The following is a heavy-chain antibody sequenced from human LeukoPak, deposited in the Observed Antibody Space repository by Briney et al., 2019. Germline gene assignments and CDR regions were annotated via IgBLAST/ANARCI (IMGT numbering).Heavy chain of an antibody. J-gene: IGHJ3*02. CDR3: ARRDYYDSSGPPPFDI. V-gene: IGHV1-69*05. Sequence: GASVKVSCKASGGTFSSYAISWVRQAPGQGLEWMGGIIPIFGTASYAQKFQGRVTITTDESTSTAYMELSSLRSEDTAVYYCARRDYYDSSGPPPFDIWGQGTMVTVSS. CDR1: GGTFSSYA. CDR2: IIPIFGTA. D-gene: IGHD3-22*01.